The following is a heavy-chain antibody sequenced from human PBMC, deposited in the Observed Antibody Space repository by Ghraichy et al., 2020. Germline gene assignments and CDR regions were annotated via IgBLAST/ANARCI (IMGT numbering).Heavy chain of an antibody. V-gene: IGHV4-39*01. CDR2: ISYSGSA. CDR1: GGSISNSSYY. Sequence: SETLSLTCTVSGGSISNSSYYWGWIRQPPGKGLEWIGSISYSGSAHYNPSLKSRVTISVDTPRNQFSLNLRSVTAADTAIYYCARGLLGYCSSISCYGLDHWGQGPLVTVRS. D-gene: IGHD2-2*01. J-gene: IGHJ4*02. CDR3: ARGLLGYCSSISCYGLDH.